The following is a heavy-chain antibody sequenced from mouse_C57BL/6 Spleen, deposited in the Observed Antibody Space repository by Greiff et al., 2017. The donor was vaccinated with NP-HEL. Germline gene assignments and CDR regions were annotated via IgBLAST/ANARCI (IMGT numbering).Heavy chain of an antibody. J-gene: IGHJ4*01. Sequence: VKLQESGAELVKPGASVKISCKASGYAFSSYWMNWVKQRPGKGLEWIGQIYPGDGDTNYNGKFKGKATLTADKSSSTAYMQLSSLTSEDSAVYFCAAPYYGSSYAMDYWGQGTSVTVSS. CDR3: AAPYYGSSYAMDY. CDR1: GYAFSSYW. V-gene: IGHV1-80*01. CDR2: IYPGDGDT. D-gene: IGHD1-1*01.